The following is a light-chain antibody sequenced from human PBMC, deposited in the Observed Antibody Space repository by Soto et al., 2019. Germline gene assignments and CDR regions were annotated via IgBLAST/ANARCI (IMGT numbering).Light chain of an antibody. CDR1: SSNIGNNY. CDR3: GTCDSSLSAGV. J-gene: IGLJ3*02. Sequence: QSVLTQPPSVSAAPGQKVTISCSGSSSNIGNNYVSWYQQLPGTAPKILIYDNNKRPSGIPDRFSGSKSGTSATLGITGLQTGDEADYYCGTCDSSLSAGVFGGGTKLTVL. CDR2: DNN. V-gene: IGLV1-51*01.